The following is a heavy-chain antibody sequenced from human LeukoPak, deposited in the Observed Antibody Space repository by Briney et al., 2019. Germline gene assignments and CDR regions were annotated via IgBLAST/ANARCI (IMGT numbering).Heavy chain of an antibody. CDR1: GFTFGNYA. CDR2: IRSKTYRGTT. Sequence: GRSLGLSCTASGFTFGNYALSWFRQAPGKGLEWVAFIRSKTYRGTTEYAASVKGRFTISRDDSKSIAYLQMNSLKTEDTAVYYCARANSFDSSGYYFDYWGQGTLVTVSS. V-gene: IGHV3-49*03. D-gene: IGHD3-22*01. CDR3: ARANSFDSSGYYFDY. J-gene: IGHJ4*02.